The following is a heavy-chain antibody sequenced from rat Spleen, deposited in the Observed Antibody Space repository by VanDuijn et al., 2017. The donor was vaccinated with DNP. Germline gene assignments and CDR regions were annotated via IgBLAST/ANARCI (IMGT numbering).Heavy chain of an antibody. CDR3: AKTPSPNYGFTSFDY. V-gene: IGHV5-25*01. CDR2: ITSGGSNT. Sequence: EVQLVESGGGLVQPGRSLKLSCAASGFTFSSFAMAWVRQAPKKGLEWVATITSGGSNTYYPDSVKGRFTISRDNAKSTLYLQMDSLRSEDTATYYCAKTPSPNYGFTSFDYWGQGVMVTVSS. D-gene: IGHD1-11*01. J-gene: IGHJ2*01. CDR1: GFTFSSFA.